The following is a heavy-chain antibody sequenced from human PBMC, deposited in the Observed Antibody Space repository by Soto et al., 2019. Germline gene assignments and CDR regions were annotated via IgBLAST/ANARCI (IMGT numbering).Heavy chain of an antibody. CDR3: ASDEKDTKDYGMDV. V-gene: IGHV3-53*02. J-gene: IGHJ6*02. CDR1: GFTVSSNY. Sequence: EVQLVETGGGLIQPGGSLRPSCAASGFTVSSNYMSWVRQAPGKGLEWVSVIYSGGSTYYADSVKGRFTISRDNSKNTLYLQMNSLRAEDTAVYYCASDEKDTKDYGMDVWGQGTTVTVSS. CDR2: IYSGGST. D-gene: IGHD2-15*01.